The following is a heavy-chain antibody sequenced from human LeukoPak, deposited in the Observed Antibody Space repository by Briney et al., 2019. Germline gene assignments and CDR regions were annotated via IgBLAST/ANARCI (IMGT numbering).Heavy chain of an antibody. Sequence: SETLSLTCAVSGYSISSGYYWGWIRQPPGKGLEWIGSIYHSGSTYYNPSLKSRVTISVDTSKNQFSLKLSSVTAADTAVYYCARAGRDGYNYFDYWGQGTLVTVSS. CDR2: IYHSGST. CDR3: ARAGRDGYNYFDY. CDR1: GYSISSGYY. D-gene: IGHD5-24*01. J-gene: IGHJ4*02. V-gene: IGHV4-38-2*01.